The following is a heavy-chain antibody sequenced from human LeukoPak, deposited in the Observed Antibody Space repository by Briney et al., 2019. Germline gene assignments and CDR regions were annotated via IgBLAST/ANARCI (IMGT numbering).Heavy chain of an antibody. CDR3: ARDLSGYSA. CDR2: IYYSGST. D-gene: IGHD5-18*01. J-gene: IGHJ5*02. CDR1: GGSISSYY. Sequence: PSETLSLTCTVSGGSISSYYWSWIRQPPGKGLEWIGYIYYSGSTNYNPSLKSRVTISVDTSKNQFSLKLSSVTAADTAVYYCARDLSGYSAWGQGTLVTVSS. V-gene: IGHV4-59*01.